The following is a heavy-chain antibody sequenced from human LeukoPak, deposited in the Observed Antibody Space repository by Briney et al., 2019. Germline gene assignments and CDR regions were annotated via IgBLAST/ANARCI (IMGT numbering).Heavy chain of an antibody. Sequence: ASVKVSCKASGYTFTGYYMHWVRQAPGQGLEWMGWINPNSGGANYAQKFRGRVTMTRDTSISTAYMELSRLRSDDTAVYYCARAGDIAVAGGSYFDYWGQGTLVTVSS. CDR2: INPNSGGA. CDR3: ARAGDIAVAGGSYFDY. CDR1: GYTFTGYY. D-gene: IGHD6-19*01. J-gene: IGHJ4*02. V-gene: IGHV1-2*02.